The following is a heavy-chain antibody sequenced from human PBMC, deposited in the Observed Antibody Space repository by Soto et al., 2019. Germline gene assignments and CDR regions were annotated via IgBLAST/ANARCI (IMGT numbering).Heavy chain of an antibody. CDR3: AQTTPSIHWFDL. CDR2: ISAGGGNT. D-gene: IGHD1-1*01. J-gene: IGHJ5*02. CDR1: GFTFSSYA. V-gene: IGHV3-23*01. Sequence: EVQLLESGGGLVQPGGSLRLSCAASGFTFSSYAMSWVRQAPGEGLEWVSAISAGGGNTYYRDSVKGRFTISRDNSTNTLYLQMNSLRAEDTAVYFCAQTTPSIHWFDLWGQGTLVTVSS.